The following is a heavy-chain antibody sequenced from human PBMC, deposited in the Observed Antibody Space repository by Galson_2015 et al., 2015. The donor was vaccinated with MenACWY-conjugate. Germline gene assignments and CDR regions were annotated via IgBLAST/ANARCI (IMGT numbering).Heavy chain of an antibody. V-gene: IGHV3-74*01. Sequence: SLRLSCAASGFTFNQYWMHWVRQAPGKGLVWVSRISPDGSVTNYADSVKGRFTLSRDNAKNTLYLQMNSLRGDGKAVYYCTRGNDGYGPFDPWGQGTLVTVSS. CDR3: TRGNDGYGPFDP. J-gene: IGHJ5*02. CDR1: GFTFNQYW. CDR2: ISPDGSVT. D-gene: IGHD5-24*01.